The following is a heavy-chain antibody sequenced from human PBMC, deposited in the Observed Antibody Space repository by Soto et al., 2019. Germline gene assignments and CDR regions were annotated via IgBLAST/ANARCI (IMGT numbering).Heavy chain of an antibody. CDR3: VKSLVFVDLAYIDG. J-gene: IGHJ6*03. D-gene: IGHD2-21*01. CDR2: IIPIQGTA. CDR1: GGSFTSYI. V-gene: IGHV1-69*08. Sequence: QVQLVQSGAEVKKPGSSVKVSCEASGGSFTSYIFTWVRQAPGQGLEWMGRIIPIQGTANYALKFQDRVTITADKSINTAYMELRSLRPEDTALYYCVKSLVFVDLAYIDGWCKGATVTVSS.